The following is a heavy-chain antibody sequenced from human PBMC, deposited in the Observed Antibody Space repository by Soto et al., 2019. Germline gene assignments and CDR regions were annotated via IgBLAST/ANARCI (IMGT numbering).Heavy chain of an antibody. CDR2: VSGSGGAA. J-gene: IGHJ4*02. CDR3: AKGWSSSAWDSHYFDS. V-gene: IGHV3-23*01. CDR1: GFTFSNYA. Sequence: EVQLLESGGGLVQPGGSLRLSCAASGFTFSNYAMRWVRQAPGKGLEWVAAVSGSGGAAYYAASVKGRFTISRDNATNTMSLAMNSLRADDSAVYYCAKGWSSSAWDSHYFDSWGQGIRVTVSS. D-gene: IGHD3-3*01.